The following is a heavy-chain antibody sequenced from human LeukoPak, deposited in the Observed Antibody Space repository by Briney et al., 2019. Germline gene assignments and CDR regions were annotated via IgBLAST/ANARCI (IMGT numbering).Heavy chain of an antibody. CDR1: GFTFSSYA. J-gene: IGHJ4*02. V-gene: IGHV3-30-3*01. CDR2: ISYDGSNK. Sequence: GGSLRLSCAASGFTFSSYAMHWVRQAPGKGLGWVAVISYDGSNKYYADTGKGRFTISRDNCKNTLFLQMNSLRAEDTAVYYCARDHVEGYYDFWSGYPRCYFDYWGQGTLVTVSS. D-gene: IGHD3-3*01. CDR3: ARDHVEGYYDFWSGYPRCYFDY.